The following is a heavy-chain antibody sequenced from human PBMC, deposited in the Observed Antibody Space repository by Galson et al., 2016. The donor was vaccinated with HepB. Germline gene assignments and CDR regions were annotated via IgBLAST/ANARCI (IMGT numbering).Heavy chain of an antibody. CDR3: ARGLIDDSDDYDGSSWFDP. J-gene: IGHJ5*02. CDR2: IYYSGST. Sequence: TLSLTCTVSGGSISSGDYYWSWIRQPPGEGLELIGYIYYSGSTYYNPSLKSRVTISVDTSNNQFSLKLSSVTAADTAVYYCARGLIDDSDDYDGSSWFDPWGQGTLVTVSS. CDR1: GGSISSGDYY. D-gene: IGHD4-17*01. V-gene: IGHV4-30-4*01.